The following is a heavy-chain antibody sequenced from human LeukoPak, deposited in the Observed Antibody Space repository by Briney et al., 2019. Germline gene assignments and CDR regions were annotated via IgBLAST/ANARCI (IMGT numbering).Heavy chain of an antibody. J-gene: IGHJ3*02. CDR1: GGSFSGYY. CDR3: ARLRERRVAFDI. D-gene: IGHD1-1*01. CDR2: INHSGST. V-gene: IGHV4-34*01. Sequence: SETLSLTCAVYGGSFSGYYWSWIRQPPGKGLEWIGEINHSGSTNYNPSLKSRVTISVDTSKNQFSLKLSSVTAADTAVYYCARLRERRVAFDIWGKGKMVTVSS.